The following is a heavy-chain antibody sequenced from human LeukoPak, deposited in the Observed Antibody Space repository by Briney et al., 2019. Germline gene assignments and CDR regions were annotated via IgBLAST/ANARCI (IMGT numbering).Heavy chain of an antibody. V-gene: IGHV4-59*08. J-gene: IGHJ5*02. CDR2: VFYSGST. CDR1: GGSISDYY. D-gene: IGHD5-12*01. Sequence: PSETLSLTCTVSGGSISDYYWSWIRQPPGEGLEWIGYVFYSGSTNYNPSLKSRVTISVDTSKNQFSLKLNSVTAADTAVYYCARHRSGYSWFDPWGQGTLVTVSS. CDR3: ARHRSGYSWFDP.